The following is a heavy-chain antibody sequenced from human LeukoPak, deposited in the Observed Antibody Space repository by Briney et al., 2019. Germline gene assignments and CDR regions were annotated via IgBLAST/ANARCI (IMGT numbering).Heavy chain of an antibody. D-gene: IGHD4-11*01. Sequence: ASVKVACKASGYTFIDYRISWVRQAPGQGREWMGWINAYNGNTNYAQKLQGRVTMTTDTSTSTAYMELRSLRSDDTAVYYCAQGYYSNSLYYYYGMDVWGQGTTVTVSS. CDR3: AQGYYSNSLYYYYGMDV. CDR2: INAYNGNT. V-gene: IGHV1-18*01. J-gene: IGHJ6*02. CDR1: GYTFIDYR.